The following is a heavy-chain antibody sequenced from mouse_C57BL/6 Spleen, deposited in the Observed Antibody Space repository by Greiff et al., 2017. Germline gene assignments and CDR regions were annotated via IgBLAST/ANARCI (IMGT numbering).Heavy chain of an antibody. CDR2: SRNKANDYTT. J-gene: IGHJ4*01. V-gene: IGHV7-1*01. Sequence: EVKLVESGGGLVQSGRSLRLSCATSGFTFSDFYMEWVRQAPGKGLEWIAASRNKANDYTTEYSASVKGRFIVSRDTSQSILYLQMNALRAEDTAIYCCARDGGYDSMDYWGQGTSGTVSS. D-gene: IGHD2-2*01. CDR3: ARDGGYDSMDY. CDR1: GFTFSDFY.